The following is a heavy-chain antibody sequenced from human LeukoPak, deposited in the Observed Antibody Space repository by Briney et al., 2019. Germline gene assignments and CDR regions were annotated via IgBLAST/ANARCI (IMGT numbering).Heavy chain of an antibody. Sequence: SETLSLTCAVSGYSISSGYYWGWIRPPPGKGQEWSGSICHSGSTYYNPSLKSRVTISVDTSSNQFSLKLSSVTAADTAVYYCARHQQWLVRREFDYWGQGTLVTVSS. D-gene: IGHD6-19*01. CDR3: ARHQQWLVRREFDY. V-gene: IGHV4-38-2*01. J-gene: IGHJ4*02. CDR1: GYSISSGYY. CDR2: ICHSGST.